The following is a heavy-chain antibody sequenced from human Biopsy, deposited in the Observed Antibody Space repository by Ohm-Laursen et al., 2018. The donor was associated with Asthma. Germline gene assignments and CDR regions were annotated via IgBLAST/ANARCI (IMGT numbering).Heavy chain of an antibody. J-gene: IGHJ6*02. V-gene: IGHV4-34*01. Sequence: SETLSLTCDVSPGSFSGFFWTWIRQPPGKGLEWIGETNERGVTNNNPSLKSRVIISIDTYWNRVSLKLTSVTDADTAVYYCARGPELDVWGQGTTVTVSS. CDR2: TNERGVT. CDR1: PGSFSGFF. CDR3: ARGPELDV.